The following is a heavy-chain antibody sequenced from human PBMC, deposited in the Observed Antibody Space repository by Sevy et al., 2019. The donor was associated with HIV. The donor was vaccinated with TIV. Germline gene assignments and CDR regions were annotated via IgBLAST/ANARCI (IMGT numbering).Heavy chain of an antibody. J-gene: IGHJ5*02. Sequence: GGSLRLSCTASGFSFSSYGMHWVRQAPGRGLEWVAVISYDGSNQFYTDSVRGRFTVSRDNSKNTLFMEMNSLRAEDTAVYYCAKDDAYNTQWLRNLFDPWGQGTLVTVSS. CDR1: GFSFSSYG. V-gene: IGHV3-30*18. CDR2: ISYDGSNQ. D-gene: IGHD6-19*01. CDR3: AKDDAYNTQWLRNLFDP.